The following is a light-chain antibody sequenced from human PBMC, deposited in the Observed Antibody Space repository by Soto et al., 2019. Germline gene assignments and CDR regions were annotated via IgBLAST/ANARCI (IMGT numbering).Light chain of an antibody. Sequence: EIVLTRSPGTLSLSPGERASLSCRASQTVANRYLGWYQQKPGQAPRLLFFGASSRGTGIPDRFSGSGSGTDFTLTISRLEPEDFAVYYCQQYGTSPITFGQGTRLEIK. CDR3: QQYGTSPIT. J-gene: IGKJ5*01. CDR1: QTVANRY. CDR2: GAS. V-gene: IGKV3-20*01.